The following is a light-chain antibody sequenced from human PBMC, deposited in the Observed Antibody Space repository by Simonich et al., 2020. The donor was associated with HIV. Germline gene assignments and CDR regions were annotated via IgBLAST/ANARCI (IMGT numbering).Light chain of an antibody. Sequence: DIVMTQSPDSLAVSLGERATINCKSSQSVLYSSNNKNYLSWYQQKTGQAPKLLIYWASTRESGVPDRFSGSGSGTDFTLTISSLQAEDVAVYYCQQYYSTPDTFGQGTKLEIK. CDR2: WAS. CDR1: QSVLYSSNNKNY. CDR3: QQYYSTPDT. V-gene: IGKV4-1*01. J-gene: IGKJ2*01.